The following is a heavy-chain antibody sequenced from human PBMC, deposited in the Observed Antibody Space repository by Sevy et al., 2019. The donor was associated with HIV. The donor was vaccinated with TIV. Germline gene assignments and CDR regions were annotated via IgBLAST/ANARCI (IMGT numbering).Heavy chain of an antibody. D-gene: IGHD1-26*01. CDR3: TTVLGWEGTSDY. CDR2: IRSKADGGTA. CDR1: VFSFINAW. Sequence: GGSLRLSCAASVFSFINAWMNLVLQAPGKGLEWVGRIRSKADGGTADYAAPVKGRFIISRDDSENTLYLQMNSLRTEDTAIYYCTTVLGWEGTSDYWGQGTLVTVSS. V-gene: IGHV3-15*07. J-gene: IGHJ4*02.